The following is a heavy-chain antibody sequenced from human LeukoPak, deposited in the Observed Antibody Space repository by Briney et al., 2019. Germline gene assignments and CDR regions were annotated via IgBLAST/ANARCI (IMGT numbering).Heavy chain of an antibody. CDR1: GFTFSSYA. CDR2: ISYDGSNK. J-gene: IGHJ4*02. V-gene: IGHV3-30-3*01. Sequence: GGSLRLSCAASGFTFSSYAMHWVRQAPGKGLEWVAVISYDGSNKYYADSVKGRFTISRDNSENTLYLQMNSLRAEDTAVYYCARDGEGTGDTLPEYFDYWGQGTLVTVSS. D-gene: IGHD7-27*01. CDR3: ARDGEGTGDTLPEYFDY.